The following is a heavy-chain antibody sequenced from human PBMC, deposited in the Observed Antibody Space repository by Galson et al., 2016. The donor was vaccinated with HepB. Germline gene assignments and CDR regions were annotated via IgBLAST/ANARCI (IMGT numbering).Heavy chain of an antibody. CDR1: GFNFRDFY. D-gene: IGHD1-26*01. J-gene: IGHJ5*02. Sequence: LRLSCAASGFNFRDFYMSWIRQSPGKGLEWIGYVYHSGSTSYNPSLRRRLIISVDTSKSQFSLSLNSVTVADTAIYFCARRTGAHLDRWGQGTLATVSS. CDR3: ARRTGAHLDR. V-gene: IGHV4-30-4*01. CDR2: VYHSGST.